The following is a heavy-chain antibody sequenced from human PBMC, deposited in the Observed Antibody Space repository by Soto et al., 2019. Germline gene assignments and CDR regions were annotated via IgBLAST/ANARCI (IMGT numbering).Heavy chain of an antibody. D-gene: IGHD1-26*01. Sequence: RXSCTASVCTFRNYAISWVRQAPGKGLEWVSAISGSGGTTYDADSVRGRFTISRGNSKNTLHLQMNNLRAEDTAVYYCAKDLHYSGSYVWDLDLWGQGTLVTVSS. V-gene: IGHV3-23*01. CDR1: VCTFRNYA. CDR2: ISGSGGTT. J-gene: IGHJ5*02. CDR3: AKDLHYSGSYVWDLDL.